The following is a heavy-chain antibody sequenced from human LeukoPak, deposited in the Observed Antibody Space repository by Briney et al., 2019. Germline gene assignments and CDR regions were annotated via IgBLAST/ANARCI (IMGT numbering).Heavy chain of an antibody. J-gene: IGHJ5*02. D-gene: IGHD3-10*01. Sequence: SETLSLTCAVYGGSFSGYYWSWIRRPPGKGLEWIGEINHSGSTNYNPSLKSRVTISVDTSKNQLSLKLSSVTAADTAVYYCARAGSLRLHQNRGNWFDPWGQGTLVTVSS. CDR2: INHSGST. CDR3: ARAGSLRLHQNRGNWFDP. V-gene: IGHV4-34*01. CDR1: GGSFSGYY.